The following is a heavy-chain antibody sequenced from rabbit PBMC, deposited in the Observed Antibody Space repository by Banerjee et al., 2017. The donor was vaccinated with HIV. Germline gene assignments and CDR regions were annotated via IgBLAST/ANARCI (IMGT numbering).Heavy chain of an antibody. Sequence: QSLEESGGDLVKPGASLTLTCTASGVSFSSNSYMCWVRQAPGKGLEWIGCIYTGNGKTYYASWAKGRFTISKSSSTTVTLQMTSLTAADTATYFCARDAGTGDYIDVYFSLWGPGTLVTVS. CDR2: IYTGNGKT. CDR1: GVSFSSNSY. J-gene: IGHJ4*01. V-gene: IGHV1S40*01. CDR3: ARDAGTGDYIDVYFSL. D-gene: IGHD8-1*01.